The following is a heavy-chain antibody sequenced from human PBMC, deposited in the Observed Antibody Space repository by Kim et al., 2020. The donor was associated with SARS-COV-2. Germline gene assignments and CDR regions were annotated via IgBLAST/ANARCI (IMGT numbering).Heavy chain of an antibody. J-gene: IGHJ4*02. CDR3: ARLEGATLFFDY. Sequence: YYNPSLKSRVTISVDTSKNQFSLKLSSVTAADTAVYYCARLEGATLFFDYWGQGTLVTVSS. V-gene: IGHV4-39*01. D-gene: IGHD1-26*01.